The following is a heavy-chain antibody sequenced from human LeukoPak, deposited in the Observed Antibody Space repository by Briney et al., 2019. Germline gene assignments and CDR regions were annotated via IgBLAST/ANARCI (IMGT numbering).Heavy chain of an antibody. CDR2: IYYSGST. CDR3: ARGGGVVPAATEIAAAGTGY. Sequence: PSETLSLTCTVSGGSISSYYWSWIRQPPGKGLEWIGYIYYSGSTNYNPSLKSRVTISVDTSKNQFSLKLSSVTAADTAVYYCARGGGVVPAATEIAAAGTGYWGQGTLVTVSS. J-gene: IGHJ4*02. CDR1: GGSISSYY. V-gene: IGHV4-59*12. D-gene: IGHD6-13*01.